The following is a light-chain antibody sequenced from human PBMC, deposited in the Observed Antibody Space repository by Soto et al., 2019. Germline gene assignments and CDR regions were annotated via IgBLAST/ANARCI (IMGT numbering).Light chain of an antibody. Sequence: EIVMTQSSATLSVSPGERATLSCRASQSVSNYLAWYQQKPGQAPRLLIYGASTRATGIPARFSGGGSETDFTLTISSLQSEDFAVYYCQQYHNWPPLTFGGGTKVEIK. CDR1: QSVSNY. CDR3: QQYHNWPPLT. V-gene: IGKV3-15*01. J-gene: IGKJ4*01. CDR2: GAS.